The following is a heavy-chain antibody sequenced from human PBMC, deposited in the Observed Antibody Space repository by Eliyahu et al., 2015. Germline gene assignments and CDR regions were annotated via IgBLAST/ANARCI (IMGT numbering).Heavy chain of an antibody. D-gene: IGHD3-16*01. Sequence: EVQLVESGGGLIQPGGSLXLXCAAXGFXVXSXYMGWVRQAPGKGLEWLSVMYNGGAAYYADSVKGRFTISRDNSKNTLYLQMSSLRADDTAVYYCARDLGAYKRAFDYWGQGTLVTVSS. CDR1: GFXVXSXY. J-gene: IGHJ4*02. V-gene: IGHV3-53*01. CDR3: ARDLGAYKRAFDY. CDR2: MYNGGAA.